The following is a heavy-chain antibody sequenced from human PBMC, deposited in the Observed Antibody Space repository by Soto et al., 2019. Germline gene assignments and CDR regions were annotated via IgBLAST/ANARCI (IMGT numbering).Heavy chain of an antibody. CDR1: GGSVSSGRYY. Sequence: PSETLSLTCTVSGGSVSSGRYYGSWIRQPPGKGLEWIGYIYYSGSTNYNPSLKSRVTISVDTSKNQFSLKLSSVTAADTAVYYCARDPAEGVFDYWGQGTLVTVSS. CDR3: ARDPAEGVFDY. J-gene: IGHJ4*02. V-gene: IGHV4-61*01. CDR2: IYYSGST.